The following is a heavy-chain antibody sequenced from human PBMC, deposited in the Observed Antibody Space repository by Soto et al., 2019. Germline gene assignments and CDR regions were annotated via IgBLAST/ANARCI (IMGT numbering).Heavy chain of an antibody. D-gene: IGHD3-3*01. J-gene: IGHJ2*01. CDR3: ATGYYDFWSGPRTHWYFDL. V-gene: IGHV3-23*01. CDR1: GLNFSSHG. Sequence: PHRLRYAASGLNFSSHGMSWLRQTQGKGLEWVSAISGSGGSTYYADSVKGRFTISRDNSKNTLYLQMNSLRAEDTAVYYCATGYYDFWSGPRTHWYFDLWGRGTLVTVSS. CDR2: ISGSGGST.